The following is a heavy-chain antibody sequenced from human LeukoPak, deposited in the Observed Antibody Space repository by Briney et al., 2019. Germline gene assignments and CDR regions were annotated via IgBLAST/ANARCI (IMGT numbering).Heavy chain of an antibody. J-gene: IGHJ4*02. Sequence: SETLSLTCTVSGGSISSSSYYWGWIRQPPGKGLEWIGSIYYSGSTYYKPSLKSRITISVDTSKNQFSLKLSSVTAADTAVYYSARRVTMVRGVTFFDYWGQGTLVTVSS. V-gene: IGHV4-39*01. D-gene: IGHD3-10*01. CDR2: IYYSGST. CDR1: GGSISSSSYY. CDR3: ARRVTMVRGVTFFDY.